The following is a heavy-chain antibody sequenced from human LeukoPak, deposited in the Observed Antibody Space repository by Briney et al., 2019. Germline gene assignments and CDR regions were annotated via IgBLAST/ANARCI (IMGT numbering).Heavy chain of an antibody. D-gene: IGHD3-22*01. CDR3: AKMLGYDSSGSYSGNFDY. CDR1: GFTFSNYG. Sequence: PGGSLRLSCEASGFTFSNYGMNWVRQAPGKGLEWVSYIRPNDGTTHYADSVKGRFTISRDNSKNTLYLQMNSLRAEDTAMYYCAKMLGYDSSGSYSGNFDYWGQGTLVTVSS. V-gene: IGHV3-23*01. CDR2: IRPNDGTT. J-gene: IGHJ4*02.